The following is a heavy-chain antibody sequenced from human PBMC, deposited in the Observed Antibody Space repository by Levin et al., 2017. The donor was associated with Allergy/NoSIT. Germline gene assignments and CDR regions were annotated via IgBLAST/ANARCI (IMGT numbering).Heavy chain of an antibody. CDR3: ARPTYYYDSSGYLSWFDP. D-gene: IGHD3-22*01. CDR2: IYYSGST. J-gene: IGHJ5*02. Sequence: PSETLSLTCTVSGGSISSSSYYWGWIRQPPGKGLEWIGSIYYSGSTYYNPSLKSRVTISVDTSKNQFSLKLSSVTAADTAVYYCARPTYYYDSSGYLSWFDPWGQGTLVTVSS. CDR1: GGSISSSSYY. V-gene: IGHV4-39*01.